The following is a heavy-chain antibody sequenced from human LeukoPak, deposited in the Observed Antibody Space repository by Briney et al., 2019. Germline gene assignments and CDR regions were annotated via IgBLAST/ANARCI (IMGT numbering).Heavy chain of an antibody. V-gene: IGHV3-7*01. CDR2: IKQDGSEK. Sequence: PGGSLRLSCAASGFTFSSYRMSWVRQAPGKGLEWVANIKQDGSEKYYVDSVKGRFTISRDNAKNSLYLQMNSLRAEDTAVYYCAREVWVSFDYWGQGTLVTVSS. CDR1: GFTFSSYR. CDR3: AREVWVSFDY. D-gene: IGHD1-26*01. J-gene: IGHJ4*02.